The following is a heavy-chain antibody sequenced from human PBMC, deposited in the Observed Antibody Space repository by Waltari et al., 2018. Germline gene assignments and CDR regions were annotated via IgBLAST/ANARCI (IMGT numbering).Heavy chain of an antibody. V-gene: IGHV1-3*01. CDR2: IHGGNGNT. D-gene: IGHD3-3*01. CDR1: GYTFTKYS. Sequence: QVYLVQSGAELKKPGASVKVSCKASGYTFTKYSMHWVRQAPGQGLEWMGWIHGGNGNTKYSKKFQDRLSISQDTSATTVYMELSSLTSEDTAVYYCAKTQYDFCSAYFDYWGQGTLVTVSS. CDR3: AKTQYDFCSAYFDY. J-gene: IGHJ4*02.